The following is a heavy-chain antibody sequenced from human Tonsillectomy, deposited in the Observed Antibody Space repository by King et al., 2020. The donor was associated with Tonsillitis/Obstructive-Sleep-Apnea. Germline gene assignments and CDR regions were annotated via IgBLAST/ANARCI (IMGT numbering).Heavy chain of an antibody. Sequence: VQLGESGGGLVQPGESLRLSCTASGFDISTIWMGWVRQAPGKGLEWVANIKKDGSESDYVDSVKGRFTISRDKAKNSLYLQMNRLTDGETAIYYCARSQWLALDGFDVWGQGTMVTVSS. CDR1: GFDISTIW. J-gene: IGHJ3*01. CDR2: IKKDGSES. D-gene: IGHD6-19*01. CDR3: ARSQWLALDGFDV. V-gene: IGHV3-7*02.